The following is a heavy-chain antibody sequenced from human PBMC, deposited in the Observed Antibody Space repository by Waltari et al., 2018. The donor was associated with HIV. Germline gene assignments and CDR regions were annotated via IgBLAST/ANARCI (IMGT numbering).Heavy chain of an antibody. J-gene: IGHJ4*02. Sequence: EVQLVESGGGLVQPGGSLRLSSASSGPALSDYHMDGVRQAPGKGLEWVVRIRNKPSSYTTEYAASVKGRFSISRDDSRNSLYLQMNSLKTEDTAVYYCTTSAIGNIFDNWGQGTLVTVSS. CDR1: GPALSDYH. CDR3: TTSAIGNIFDN. D-gene: IGHD1-1*01. CDR2: IRNKPSSYTT. V-gene: IGHV3-72*01.